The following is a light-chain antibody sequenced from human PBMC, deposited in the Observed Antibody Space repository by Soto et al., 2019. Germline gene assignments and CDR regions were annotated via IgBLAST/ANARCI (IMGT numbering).Light chain of an antibody. CDR1: SSDVGVYNY. Sequence: QSVLTQPRSVSGSPGQSDTISCTGTSSDVGVYNYVSWYQQYPGKAPKIMIYDVSKRPSGVPDRFSGSKSDNTASLTISGLQDEDEADYYCCSYAGSYTFVFGIGTKVTVL. V-gene: IGLV2-11*01. CDR2: DVS. CDR3: CSYAGSYTFV. J-gene: IGLJ1*01.